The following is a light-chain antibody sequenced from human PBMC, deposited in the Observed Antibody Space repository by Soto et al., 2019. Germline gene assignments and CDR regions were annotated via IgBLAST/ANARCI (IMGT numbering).Light chain of an antibody. J-gene: IGKJ4*01. Sequence: DIQMTQSPSSLSASVGDRVTISCRASQSISSYLNWYQQKPGKAPKLLIYAATSLQSGVPSRFSGSGSGTDFTLTISSQQPEDFATYYCQQTYSSPPRTFGGGTKVEIK. CDR2: AAT. V-gene: IGKV1-39*01. CDR3: QQTYSSPPRT. CDR1: QSISSY.